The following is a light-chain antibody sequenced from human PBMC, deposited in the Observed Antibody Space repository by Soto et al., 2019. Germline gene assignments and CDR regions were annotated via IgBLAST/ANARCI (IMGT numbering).Light chain of an antibody. J-gene: IGLJ2*01. V-gene: IGLV1-40*01. CDR1: SSNIGAGYD. CDR2: DNN. Sequence: QPVLTQPPSVSGAPGQRVTISCTGSSSNIGAGYDVHWYQQLPGTAPKLLIYDNNNRPSGVPDRFSGSKSGTSASLAITGLQAADEADYYCQSYDNSLSGVVFGGGTKLTVL. CDR3: QSYDNSLSGVV.